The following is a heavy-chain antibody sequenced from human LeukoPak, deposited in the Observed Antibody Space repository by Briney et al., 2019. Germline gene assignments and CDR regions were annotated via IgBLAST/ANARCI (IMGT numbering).Heavy chain of an antibody. Sequence: PSETLSLTCTVSGGSISSYYWSWIRQPPGKGLEWIGYIYYSGSTNYNPSLKSRVTISVDTSKNQFSLKLSSVTAADTAVYYCARRITGDLGEGLFDYWGQGTLVTVSS. CDR2: IYYSGST. V-gene: IGHV4-59*08. CDR3: ARRITGDLGEGLFDY. CDR1: GGSISSYY. D-gene: IGHD7-27*01. J-gene: IGHJ4*02.